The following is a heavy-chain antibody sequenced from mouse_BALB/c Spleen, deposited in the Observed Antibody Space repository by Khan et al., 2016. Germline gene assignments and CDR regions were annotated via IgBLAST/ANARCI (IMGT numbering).Heavy chain of an antibody. CDR2: IYPGDGDT. CDR1: GYTFTSYW. D-gene: IGHD1-1*01. J-gene: IGHJ4*01. Sequence: QVQLQQSGAELARPGASVKLSCKASGYTFTSYWMQWVKQRPGQGLEWIGAIYPGDGDTRYTQKFKGKATLTADKSSSTAYMPLSSLASEDSAVYYCARCWYYSLYYAMYYWGQGSSVTVSS. CDR3: ARCWYYSLYYAMYY. V-gene: IGHV1-87*01.